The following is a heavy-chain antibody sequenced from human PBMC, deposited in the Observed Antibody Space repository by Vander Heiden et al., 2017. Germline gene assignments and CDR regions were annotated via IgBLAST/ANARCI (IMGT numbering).Heavy chain of an antibody. D-gene: IGHD5-12*01. V-gene: IGHV3-15*07. CDR1: GFTFSNAW. Sequence: EVQLVESGGGLVKPGGSLRLSCAASGFTFSNAWMNWVRQAPGNGLEWFGRIKSKTDGGTTDYAAPVKGRFTISRDDSKNTLYLQMNSLKTEDTAVYCCTTGDSGYVRYYYGMDVWGQGTTVTVSS. CDR3: TTGDSGYVRYYYGMDV. J-gene: IGHJ6*02. CDR2: IKSKTDGGTT.